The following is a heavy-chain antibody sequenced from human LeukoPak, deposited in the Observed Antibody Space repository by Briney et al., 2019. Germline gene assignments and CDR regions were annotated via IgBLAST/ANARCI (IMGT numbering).Heavy chain of an antibody. CDR1: GVTFSNYA. CDR3: AKHLGEASHYAMDV. Sequence: GGSLRLSCAASGVTFSNYAMTWVRQGPGKGLEWVSTITGSGASTYYADSVKGRFTISRDNFRNTLYVQMNSLTAEDTAVHFCAKHLGEASHYAMDVWGQGTTVTVSS. V-gene: IGHV3-23*01. D-gene: IGHD3-16*01. J-gene: IGHJ6*02. CDR2: ITGSGAST.